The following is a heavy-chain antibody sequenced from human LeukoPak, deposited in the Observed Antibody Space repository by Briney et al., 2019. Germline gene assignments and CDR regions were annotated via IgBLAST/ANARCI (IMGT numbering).Heavy chain of an antibody. CDR3: ARESIRDYVWGSYRSRRGEIDY. Sequence: GASVKVSCKASGGTFSSYAISWVRQAPGQGLEWMGWISAYNGNTNYAQKFQGRVTMTTDTSTSTAYMELRSLRSDDTAVYYCARESIRDYVWGSYRSRRGEIDYWGQGTLVTVSS. V-gene: IGHV1-18*01. CDR2: ISAYNGNT. D-gene: IGHD3-16*02. J-gene: IGHJ4*02. CDR1: GGTFSSYA.